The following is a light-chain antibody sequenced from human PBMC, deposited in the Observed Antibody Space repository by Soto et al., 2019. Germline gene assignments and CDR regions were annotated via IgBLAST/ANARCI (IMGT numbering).Light chain of an antibody. CDR3: QQLNTYLIT. J-gene: IGKJ5*01. CDR2: STS. Sequence: DIQLTQSPSFLSASLGDRVTITCRASQGISGYLAWYQQKPGKVPKLLIYSTSTLQSGVPSRFSGSASGTEFTLSISGLQPEDFATYYSQQLNTYLITFGQGTRLEIK. V-gene: IGKV1-9*01. CDR1: QGISGY.